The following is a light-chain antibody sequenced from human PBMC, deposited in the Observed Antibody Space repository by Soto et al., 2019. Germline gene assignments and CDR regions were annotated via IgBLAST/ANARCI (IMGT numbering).Light chain of an antibody. Sequence: EMVMTQSPATLTVSPGERATLSCRASESVSSDLAWYQQKPGQAPRLLIYGASTRATGIPARFSGSGSGTEFTLTISSLQSEDFAVYYCQHYNNWPRTFGQGTKVDNK. J-gene: IGKJ1*01. V-gene: IGKV3-15*01. CDR3: QHYNNWPRT. CDR1: ESVSSD. CDR2: GAS.